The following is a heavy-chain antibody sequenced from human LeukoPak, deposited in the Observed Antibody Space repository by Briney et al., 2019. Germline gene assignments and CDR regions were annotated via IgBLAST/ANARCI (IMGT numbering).Heavy chain of an antibody. V-gene: IGHV3-66*01. CDR3: ARDNNCGGDCWVDY. Sequence: PGGSLRLSCAASGFTVSSNYMSWVRQAPGKGLEWVSVIYSGGSTHYADSVKGRFTISRDNAKNSLYLQMNSLRAEDTAVYYCARDNNCGGDCWVDYWGQGTLVTVSS. CDR2: IYSGGST. J-gene: IGHJ4*02. CDR1: GFTVSSNY. D-gene: IGHD2-21*02.